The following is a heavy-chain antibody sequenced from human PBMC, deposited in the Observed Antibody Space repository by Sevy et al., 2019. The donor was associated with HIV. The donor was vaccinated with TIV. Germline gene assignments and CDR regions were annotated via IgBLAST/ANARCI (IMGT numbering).Heavy chain of an antibody. CDR1: GFTFSSYI. CDR3: ARDEYSYASGFDY. D-gene: IGHD5-18*01. Sequence: GGSLRLSCAASGFTFSSYIMNWVRQAPGMGLEWVSSISSGGDYIYYTNSVKGRFTISRDNAMNSLYLHMNSLRAEDTAVYYCARDEYSYASGFDYWGQGTLVTVSS. V-gene: IGHV3-21*01. CDR2: ISSGGDYI. J-gene: IGHJ4*02.